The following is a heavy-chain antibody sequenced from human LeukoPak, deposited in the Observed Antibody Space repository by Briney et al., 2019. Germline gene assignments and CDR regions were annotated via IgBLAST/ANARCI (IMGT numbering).Heavy chain of an antibody. CDR1: GGSISSGGYY. Sequence: SETLSLTCTVSGGSISSGGYYWSWIRQHPGKGLEWIGYIYYSGSTYYNPSLKSRVTISVDTSKNQFSLKLSSVTAADTAVYYCTRTGSYRVLDYWGQGTLVTVSS. CDR2: IYYSGST. J-gene: IGHJ4*02. D-gene: IGHD1-26*01. CDR3: TRTGSYRVLDY. V-gene: IGHV4-31*03.